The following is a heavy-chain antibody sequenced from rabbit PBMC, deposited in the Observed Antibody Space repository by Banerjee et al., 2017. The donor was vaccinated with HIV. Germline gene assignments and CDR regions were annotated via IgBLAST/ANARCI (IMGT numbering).Heavy chain of an antibody. D-gene: IGHD6-1*01. V-gene: IGHV1S40*01. CDR3: ARRDNAYVDAPNL. Sequence: QSLEESGGDLVKPGASLTLTCKASGFDFSSNAMCWVRQAPGKGLELIACIRNSSAIGYATWAKGRFTISKTSSTTVTLQMTSLTAADTATYFCARRDNAYVDAPNLWGPGTLVAVS. CDR1: GFDFSSNA. J-gene: IGHJ4*01. CDR2: IRNSSAI.